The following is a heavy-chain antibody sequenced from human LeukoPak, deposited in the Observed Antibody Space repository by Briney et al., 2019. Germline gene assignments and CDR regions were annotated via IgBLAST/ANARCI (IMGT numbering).Heavy chain of an antibody. Sequence: PSETLSLTCAVYGGSFSGYYWSWIRQPPGKGLEWIGEINHSGSTNYNPSLKSRVTISVDTSKNQFSLKLSSVTAADTAVYYCARDRPRVVVTAPRDAFDIWGQGTMVTVSS. J-gene: IGHJ3*02. CDR1: GGSFSGYY. CDR2: INHSGST. CDR3: ARDRPRVVVTAPRDAFDI. V-gene: IGHV4-34*01. D-gene: IGHD2-21*02.